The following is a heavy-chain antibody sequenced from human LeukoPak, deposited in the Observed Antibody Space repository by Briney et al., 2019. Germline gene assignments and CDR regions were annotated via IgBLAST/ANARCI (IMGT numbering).Heavy chain of an antibody. V-gene: IGHV2-70*11. Sequence: SGPTLVNPTQTLTLTCTFSGFSLSTSGMCVSWIRQPPGKALEWLARIDWDDDKYYSTSLKTRLTISKDTSRNQVVLTMTNMDPVDTATYYCARMVKLSPNYYYYYYMDVWGKGTTVTVSS. D-gene: IGHD5-18*01. CDR1: GFSLSTSGMC. J-gene: IGHJ6*03. CDR3: ARMVKLSPNYYYYYYMDV. CDR2: IDWDDDK.